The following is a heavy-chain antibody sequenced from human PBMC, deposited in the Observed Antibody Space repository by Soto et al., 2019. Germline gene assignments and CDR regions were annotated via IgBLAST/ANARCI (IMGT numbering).Heavy chain of an antibody. D-gene: IGHD3-10*01. V-gene: IGHV4-59*01. CDR3: ARGYYGSGSYLDY. Sequence: SETLLHTYTVSCGYIRDFYWRWIRQPPGKGLDWIGYIYYSGSTNYNPSLKSRVTISIDTSKNQFSLKLSSVTAADTAVYYGARGYYGSGSYLDYWGQGSLVTVSS. J-gene: IGHJ4*02. CDR1: CGYIRDFY. CDR2: IYYSGST.